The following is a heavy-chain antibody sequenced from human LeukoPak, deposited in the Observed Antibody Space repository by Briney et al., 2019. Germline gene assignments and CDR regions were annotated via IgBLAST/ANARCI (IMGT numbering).Heavy chain of an antibody. CDR3: AREYTARFPLGV. CDR1: GYTFTSYY. D-gene: IGHD5-18*01. V-gene: IGHV1-46*01. J-gene: IGHJ6*03. CDR2: INPSGGST. Sequence: ASVKVSCKASGYTFTSYYMHWVRRAPGQGLEWMGIINPSGGSTSYAQKFQGRVTMTRDTSTSTVYIELSSLRSEDTAVYYCAREYTARFPLGVGGKGPTVTFPS.